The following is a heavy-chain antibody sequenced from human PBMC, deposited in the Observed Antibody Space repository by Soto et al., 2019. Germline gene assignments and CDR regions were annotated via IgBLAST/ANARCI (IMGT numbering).Heavy chain of an antibody. CDR1: GFSFTNFA. CDR2: IGASGDIT. CDR3: AKSYSSNWYDYFDY. Sequence: GGSLRLSCAASGFSFTNFAMSWVRQAPGKGLEWVAGIGASGDITWYADSVKGRLSISRDNSKNTLYLQLNSLRFEDTAVYYCAKSYSSNWYDYFDYWSQGTLVTVSS. D-gene: IGHD6-13*01. J-gene: IGHJ4*02. V-gene: IGHV3-23*01.